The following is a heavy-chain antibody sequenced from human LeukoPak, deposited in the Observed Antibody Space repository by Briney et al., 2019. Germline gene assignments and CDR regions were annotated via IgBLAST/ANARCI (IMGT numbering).Heavy chain of an antibody. CDR3: ATPASSGYYFGRVFDY. Sequence: ASVKVSCKVSGYTLTELSMHWVRQAPGKGLEWMGGFDPEDGETIYAQKFQGRVTMTEDTSTDTAYMELSSLRSEDTAVYYCATPASSGYYFGRVFDYWGQGTLVTVSS. V-gene: IGHV1-24*01. CDR2: FDPEDGET. D-gene: IGHD3-22*01. J-gene: IGHJ4*02. CDR1: GYTLTELS.